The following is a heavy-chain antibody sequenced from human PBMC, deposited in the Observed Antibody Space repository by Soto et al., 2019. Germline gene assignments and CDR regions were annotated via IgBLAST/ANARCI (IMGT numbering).Heavy chain of an antibody. D-gene: IGHD2-2*01. CDR2: MYTTGIT. J-gene: IGHJ4*02. CDR1: GDSVSGYY. CDR3: ARDDKGVSAAMLY. V-gene: IGHV4-4*07. Sequence: QVQLQESGPGLVKPSETLSLTCTVSGDSVSGYYWYWIRQPAGEGLEWIGRMYTTGITNYSPSLKSRVTMSVDTSKNQFSLKLTSVTAADTAVYYCARDDKGVSAAMLYWGQGTLVTVSS.